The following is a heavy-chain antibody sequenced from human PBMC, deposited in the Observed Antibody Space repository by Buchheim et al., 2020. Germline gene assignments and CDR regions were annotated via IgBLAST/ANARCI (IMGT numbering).Heavy chain of an antibody. J-gene: IGHJ6*03. V-gene: IGHV4-34*01. CDR3: ARGYDFWSGNYYYMDV. Sequence: QVQLQQWGAGLLKPSETLSLTCAVYGGSFSGYYWSWIRQPPGKGLEWIGEINHSGSTNYNPSLKSRVTISVDTSKNQFFMKLSSVTAADTAVYYCARGYDFWSGNYYYMDVWGKGTT. CDR1: GGSFSGYY. CDR2: INHSGST. D-gene: IGHD3-3*01.